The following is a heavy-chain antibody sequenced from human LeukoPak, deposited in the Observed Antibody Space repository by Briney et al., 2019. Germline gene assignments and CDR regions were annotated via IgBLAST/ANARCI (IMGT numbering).Heavy chain of an antibody. D-gene: IGHD3-16*02. J-gene: IGHJ4*02. CDR1: GFTFSSYE. CDR3: ARDLSPLEY. CDR2: ISTSSSTI. V-gene: IGHV3-48*01. Sequence: GGSLRLSCAASGFTFSSYEMNWVRQAPGKGLEGVSYISTSSSTIYYADSVKGRFTISRDNAKNSLYLQTNSLRAEDTAVYYCARDLSPLEYWGQGTLVTVSS.